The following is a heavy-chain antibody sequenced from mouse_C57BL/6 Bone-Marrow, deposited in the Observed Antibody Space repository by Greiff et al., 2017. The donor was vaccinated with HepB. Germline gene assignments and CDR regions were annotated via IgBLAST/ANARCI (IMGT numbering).Heavy chain of an antibody. J-gene: IGHJ2*01. V-gene: IGHV1-59*01. D-gene: IGHD1-1*01. CDR2: IDPSDCYT. CDR3: ARRVTTVVATDY. Sequence: QVQLQQPGAELVRPGTSVKLSCKASGYTFTSYWMHWVKQRPGQGLEWIGVIDPSDCYTNYNQKFKGKATLTVDTSSSTAYMQLSSLTSEDSAVYYCARRVTTVVATDYWGQGTTLTVSS. CDR1: GYTFTSYW.